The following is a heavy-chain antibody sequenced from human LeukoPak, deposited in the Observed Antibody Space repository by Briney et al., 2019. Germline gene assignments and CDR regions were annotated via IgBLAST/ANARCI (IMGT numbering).Heavy chain of an antibody. J-gene: IGHJ4*02. CDR1: GFTLSSYS. CDR3: ARVASGVAVANFDY. Sequence: PGGSLRLSCAASGFTLSSYSMNWVRQAPGKGLEWVSSISSSSSYIYSADSVKGRFTISRDNAKNSLYLQMNSLRAEDTAVYYCARVASGVAVANFDYWGQGTLVTVSS. CDR2: ISSSSSYI. V-gene: IGHV3-21*01. D-gene: IGHD6-19*01.